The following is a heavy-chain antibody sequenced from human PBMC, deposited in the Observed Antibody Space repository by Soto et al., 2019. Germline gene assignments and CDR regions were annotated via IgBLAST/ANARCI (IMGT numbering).Heavy chain of an antibody. V-gene: IGHV4-39*02. CDR3: ARDAPPADY. CDR1: GGSISSSSYY. Sequence: PSETLSLTCTVSGGSISSSSYYWGWIRQPPGKGLEWIGSIYYSGSTYYNPSLKSRVTISVDTSKNQFSLKLSSVTAADTAVYYCARDAPPADYWGQGTLVTVSS. J-gene: IGHJ4*02. CDR2: IYYSGST.